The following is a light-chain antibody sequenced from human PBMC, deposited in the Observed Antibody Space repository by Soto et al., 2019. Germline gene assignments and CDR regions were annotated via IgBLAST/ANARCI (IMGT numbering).Light chain of an antibody. J-gene: IGKJ2*01. CDR3: QQYNFYQYT. Sequence: DIQMTQSPSTLSASVGDRVTITCRASQSIVNWLAWYQQKPGKAPQLLIYDASSLESGVSSRFSGSGSATEFTLTISSLQHEDFEPYYCQQYNFYQYTFGQGTKVDIK. V-gene: IGKV1-5*01. CDR1: QSIVNW. CDR2: DAS.